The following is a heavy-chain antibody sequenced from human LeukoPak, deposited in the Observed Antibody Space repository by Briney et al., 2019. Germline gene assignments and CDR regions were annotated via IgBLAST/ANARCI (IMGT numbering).Heavy chain of an antibody. Sequence: GGSLRLSCAASGFIFSNYGMHWVRQAPGKGLEWVSFVRYDGSHKQYADSVKGRFTICRENSKKTLYLQMNSLRPEDTAMYYCAKDLLKEGSYGSGIDWFDPWGQGAQVTVSS. V-gene: IGHV3-30*02. CDR1: GFIFSNYG. CDR2: VRYDGSHK. CDR3: AKDLLKEGSYGSGIDWFDP. D-gene: IGHD3-10*01. J-gene: IGHJ5*02.